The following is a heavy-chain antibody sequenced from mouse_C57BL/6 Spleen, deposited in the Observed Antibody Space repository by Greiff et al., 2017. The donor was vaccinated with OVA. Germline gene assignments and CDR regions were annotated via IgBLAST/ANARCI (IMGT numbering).Heavy chain of an antibody. J-gene: IGHJ2*01. CDR3: ARGGTWYFDY. D-gene: IGHD3-3*01. Sequence: QVQLQQSGPELVKPGASVKISCKASGYSFTSYYIHWVKQRPGQGLEWIGWIYPGSGNTKYNEKFKGKATLTADTSASTAYMQLSSLTSEDSAVYYCARGGTWYFDYWGQGTTLTVSS. CDR2: IYPGSGNT. CDR1: GYSFTSYY. V-gene: IGHV1-66*01.